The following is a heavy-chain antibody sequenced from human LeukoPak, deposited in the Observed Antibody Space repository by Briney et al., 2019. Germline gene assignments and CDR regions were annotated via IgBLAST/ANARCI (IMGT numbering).Heavy chain of an antibody. V-gene: IGHV3-53*01. Sequence: GGSLRLSCTAPGFTVSSNYMSWVRQAPGKGLEWVSVIYSGGSTYYADSVKGRFTISRDNSKNTLYLQMNSLRAEDTAVYYCARNIAAAGTDYWGQGTLVTVSS. J-gene: IGHJ4*02. CDR2: IYSGGST. CDR3: ARNIAAAGTDY. CDR1: GFTVSSNY. D-gene: IGHD6-13*01.